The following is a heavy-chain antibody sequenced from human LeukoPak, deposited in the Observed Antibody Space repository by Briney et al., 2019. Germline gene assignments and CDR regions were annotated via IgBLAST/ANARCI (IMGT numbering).Heavy chain of an antibody. CDR3: ATAFYGDYVPYYYYGMDV. V-gene: IGHV4-31*03. D-gene: IGHD4-17*01. CDR1: GGSISSGGYY. J-gene: IGHJ6*02. CDR2: IYYSGST. Sequence: SETLSPTCTVSGGSISSGGYYWSWIRQHPGKGLEWIGYIYYSGSTYYNPSLKSRVTISVDTSKNQFSLKLSSVTAADTAVYYCATAFYGDYVPYYYYGMDVWGQGTTVTVSS.